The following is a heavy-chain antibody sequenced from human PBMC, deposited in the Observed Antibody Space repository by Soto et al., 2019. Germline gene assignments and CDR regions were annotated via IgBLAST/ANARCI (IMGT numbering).Heavy chain of an antibody. CDR3: ARGSSLCRGGSCYIDY. CDR1: GGTFSSYT. D-gene: IGHD2-15*01. Sequence: QVQLVQSGAEVKKPGSSVKVSCKASGGTFSSYTISWVRQAPGQGLEWMGRIIPILGIANYAQKFQGRVTITADKSTSTAYRELSSWRSGATAVYYGARGSSLCRGGSCYIDYGGRGTRVTVPS. J-gene: IGHJ4*02. CDR2: IIPILGIA. V-gene: IGHV1-69*02.